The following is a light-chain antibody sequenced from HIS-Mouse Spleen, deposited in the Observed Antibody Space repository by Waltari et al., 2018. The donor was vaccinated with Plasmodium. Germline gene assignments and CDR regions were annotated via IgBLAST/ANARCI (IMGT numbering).Light chain of an antibody. CDR1: SSDVGSYNL. CDR2: EGR. Sequence: QSALPQPASVSGSPGQSIPISCTGTSSDVGSYNLVSWYQQHPGKAPQLMIYEGRKRPSGVSKRFPGSKSGNTASLTIAGLQAEDGADYYCCSYAGSSTFVFGGGTKLTVL. J-gene: IGLJ3*02. CDR3: CSYAGSSTFV. V-gene: IGLV2-23*03.